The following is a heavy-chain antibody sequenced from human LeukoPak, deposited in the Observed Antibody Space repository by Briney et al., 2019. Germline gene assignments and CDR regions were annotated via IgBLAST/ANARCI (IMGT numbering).Heavy chain of an antibody. Sequence: ASVKVSCKVSGYTLTELSMHWVRQAPGKGLEWMGGFDPEDGETIYAQKFQGRVTMTEDTSTDTAYMELSSLRSEDTAVYYCATDTAGVYGPAGFDYWGQGTLVTVSS. J-gene: IGHJ4*02. CDR3: ATDTAGVYGPAGFDY. CDR2: FDPEDGET. V-gene: IGHV1-24*01. D-gene: IGHD1-1*01. CDR1: GYTLTELS.